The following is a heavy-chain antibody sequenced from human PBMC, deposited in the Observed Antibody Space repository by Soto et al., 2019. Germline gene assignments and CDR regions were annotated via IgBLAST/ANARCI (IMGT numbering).Heavy chain of an antibody. J-gene: IGHJ4*02. CDR3: AKESVAGTVRLYYFDY. Sequence: PGGSLRLSCAASGFIFTSYAMSWVRQAPGKGLEWVSAISGGSTYSADSVQGRFSISRDNSKNTLYLQMNSLRAEDTAVYYCAKESVAGTVRLYYFDYWGQGTLVTVSS. CDR2: ISGGST. D-gene: IGHD1-7*01. V-gene: IGHV3-23*01. CDR1: GFIFTSYA.